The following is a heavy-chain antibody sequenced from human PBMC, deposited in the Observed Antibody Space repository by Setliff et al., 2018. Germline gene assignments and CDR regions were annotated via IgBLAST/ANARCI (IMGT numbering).Heavy chain of an antibody. CDR2: INPSSGDT. J-gene: IGHJ6*03. CDR1: GYTFSASY. Sequence: ASVKVSCKTSGYTFSASYIHWVRQAPGQGLEWMGCINPSSGDTHSAQNFQDRVTMTMDKSISTAYMELSRLRSDDTAVYYCARKGSGERSGVDYYCYMDVWGKGTTVTVSS. CDR3: ARKGSGERSGVDYYCYMDV. V-gene: IGHV1-2*02. D-gene: IGHD3-10*01.